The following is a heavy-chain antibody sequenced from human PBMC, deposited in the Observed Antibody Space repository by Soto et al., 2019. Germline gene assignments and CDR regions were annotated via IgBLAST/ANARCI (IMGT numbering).Heavy chain of an antibody. CDR1: GFTFSSYA. Sequence: TGGSLRLSCAASGFTFSSYAMSWVRQAPGKGLEWVSAISGSGGSTYYADSAKGRFTISRDNSKNTLYLQMNSLRAEDTAVYYCAKDCSSTSCYLSYWGQGTLVTVSS. CDR2: ISGSGGST. CDR3: AKDCSSTSCYLSY. D-gene: IGHD2-2*01. J-gene: IGHJ4*02. V-gene: IGHV3-23*01.